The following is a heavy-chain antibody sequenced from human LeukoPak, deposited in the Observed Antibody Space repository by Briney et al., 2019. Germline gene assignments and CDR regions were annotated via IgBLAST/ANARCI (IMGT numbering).Heavy chain of an antibody. CDR2: IYHRGST. V-gene: IGHV4-38-2*02. CDR3: ARGAEYYAIWRGYAGYSDY. J-gene: IGHJ4*02. CDR1: GYSISNGYY. Sequence: SETLSLTCTVSGYSISNGYYWGWIRQPPGKGLEWVGSIYHRGSTYYNPSLRSRVTISLDRSRKKFSLKLTSVTAADTAVCFCARGAEYYAIWRGYAGYSDYWGQGISVTVSS. D-gene: IGHD3-3*01.